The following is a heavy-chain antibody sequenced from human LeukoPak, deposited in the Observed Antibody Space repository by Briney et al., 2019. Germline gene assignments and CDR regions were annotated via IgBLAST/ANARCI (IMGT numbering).Heavy chain of an antibody. CDR2: INPSGGST. CDR1: GYTFTSYY. CDR3: AGGSQQWLVNY. J-gene: IGHJ4*02. D-gene: IGHD6-19*01. Sequence: ASVKVSCKASGYTFTSYYMHWVRQAPGQGLEWMGIINPSGGSTTYSQQFQGRVTMTRDTSTSTVYMELNSLRSEDTAVYYCAGGSQQWLVNYWGQGTLLTVSS. V-gene: IGHV1-46*01.